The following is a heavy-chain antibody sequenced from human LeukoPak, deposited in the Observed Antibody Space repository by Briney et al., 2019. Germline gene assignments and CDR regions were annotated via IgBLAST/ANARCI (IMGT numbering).Heavy chain of an antibody. CDR3: ARGGDGYDRDIDY. Sequence: SETLSLTCTVSGGSISSYYWSWIRQPPGKGLEWIGYIYYSGSTNYNPSLKSRVTISVDTSKNQFSLKLSSVTAANTAVYYCARGGDGYDRDIDYWGQGTLVTVSS. V-gene: IGHV4-59*01. CDR1: GGSISSYY. CDR2: IYYSGST. D-gene: IGHD5-12*01. J-gene: IGHJ4*02.